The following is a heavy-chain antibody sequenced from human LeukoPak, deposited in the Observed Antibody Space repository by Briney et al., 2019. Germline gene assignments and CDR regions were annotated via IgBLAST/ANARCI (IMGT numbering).Heavy chain of an antibody. CDR1: GFTFSSYV. J-gene: IGHJ4*02. CDR3: ARDFGWLSGFDY. CDR2: ISFDGSNK. Sequence: SGGSLRLSCAASGFTFSSYVMHWVRQAPGEALEWVAVISFDGSNKYYGDSLKGRFTISRDNSKNTLYLQMNSLRGEDMAIYYCARDFGWLSGFDYWGQGTLVTVYS. V-gene: IGHV3-30-3*01. D-gene: IGHD3-9*01.